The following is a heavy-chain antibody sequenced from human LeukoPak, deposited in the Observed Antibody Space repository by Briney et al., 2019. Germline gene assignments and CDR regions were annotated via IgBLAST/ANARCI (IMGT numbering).Heavy chain of an antibody. CDR1: GLTFGRHW. J-gene: IGHJ4*02. Sequence: GGSLRLSCAASGLTFGRHWMSWVRQAPGKGPEWVANIKQDGSQRYYVDSVKGRLTISRDNGRNSLFLQMNSLRAEDTAVYYCAREVYGDNYFDYWGQGTLVTVSS. CDR3: AREVYGDNYFDY. D-gene: IGHD4-17*01. V-gene: IGHV3-7*05. CDR2: IKQDGSQR.